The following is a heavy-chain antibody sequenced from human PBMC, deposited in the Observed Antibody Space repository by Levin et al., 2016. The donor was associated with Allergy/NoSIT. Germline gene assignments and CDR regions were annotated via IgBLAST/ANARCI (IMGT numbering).Heavy chain of an antibody. D-gene: IGHD3-10*01. V-gene: IGHV4-34*01. J-gene: IGHJ3*02. CDR2: INHSGST. Sequence: SETLSLTCAVYGGSFSGYYWSWIRQPPGKGLEWIGEINHSGSTNYNPSLKSRVTISVDTSKNQFSLKLSSVTAADTAVYYCARLWFGELRRDDAFDIWGQGTMVTVSS. CDR3: ARLWFGELRRDDAFDI. CDR1: GGSFSGYY.